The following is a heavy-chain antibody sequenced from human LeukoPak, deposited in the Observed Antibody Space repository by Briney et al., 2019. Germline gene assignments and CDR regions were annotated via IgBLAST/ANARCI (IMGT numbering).Heavy chain of an antibody. Sequence: GESLRLSCAASGFIFNSYGMSWVRQAPGEGLEWVSGITGSTRSTYYADSVKGRFTISRDNSKNTLYLQMSSLRAEDTAVYYCAKDQLNRYCSAGSCSITLDSWGQGTLVTVSS. D-gene: IGHD2-15*01. V-gene: IGHV3-23*01. CDR1: GFIFNSYG. CDR2: ITGSTRST. CDR3: AKDQLNRYCSAGSCSITLDS. J-gene: IGHJ4*02.